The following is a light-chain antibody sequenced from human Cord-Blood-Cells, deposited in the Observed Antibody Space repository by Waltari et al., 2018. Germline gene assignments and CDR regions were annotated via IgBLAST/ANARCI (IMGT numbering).Light chain of an antibody. J-gene: IGLJ1*01. CDR1: SSHVGGYNY. V-gene: IGLV2-14*01. CDR2: EVS. Sequence: QSALTQPASVSGSPGQSLTISCTGTSSHVGGYNYVSWYQQHPGKAPKLMIYEVSNRPSGVSNRFSGSKSGNTASLTISGLQAEDEADYYCSSYTSSSTLVFGTGTKVTVL. CDR3: SSYTSSSTLV.